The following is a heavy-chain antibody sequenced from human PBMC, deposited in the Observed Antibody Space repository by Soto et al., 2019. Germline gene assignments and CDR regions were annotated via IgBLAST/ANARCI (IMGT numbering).Heavy chain of an antibody. J-gene: IGHJ6*02. V-gene: IGHV3-21*01. CDR1: GFTFSTYS. CDR3: AREYTAWPPVYGLDV. D-gene: IGHD2-2*02. Sequence: EGSLRLSCVGSGFTFSTYSINWVRQSPGKGLEWVSSISSRSDIYYADSVTCRFTISRDNATTSVSLHMNSLRAEDTSVCYCAREYTAWPPVYGLDVWGQETTVTVSS. CDR2: ISSRSDI.